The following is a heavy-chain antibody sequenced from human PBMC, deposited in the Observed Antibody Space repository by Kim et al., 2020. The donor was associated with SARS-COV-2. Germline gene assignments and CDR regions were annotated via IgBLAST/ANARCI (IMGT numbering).Heavy chain of an antibody. V-gene: IGHV3-7*03. D-gene: IGHD7-27*01. Sequence: GGSLRLSCAASGFTFSSYWMSWVRQAPGKGLECVANIKQDGSEKYYVDAVKGRFTISRDNAKNSLYLQMNSLRVEDTAVYYCARILGGDFDYWGQGTLVTVSS. CDR1: GFTFSSYW. CDR2: IKQDGSEK. CDR3: ARILGGDFDY. J-gene: IGHJ4*02.